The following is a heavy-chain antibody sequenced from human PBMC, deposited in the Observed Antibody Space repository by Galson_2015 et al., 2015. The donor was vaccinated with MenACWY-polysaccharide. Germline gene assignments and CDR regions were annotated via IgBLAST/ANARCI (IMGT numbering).Heavy chain of an antibody. V-gene: IGHV4-30-4*01. J-gene: IGHJ4*02. CDR2: IYFSGST. CDR1: GDSISSRDYY. D-gene: IGHD2-21*01. CDR3: ARVDVNCRSGNCFSWIRVDY. Sequence: GDSISSRDYYWSWIRQPLGKGLEWIGYIYFSGSTYYNPSLKSRLSLSVDMSKNQFSLKLSSVTAADTAVYYCARVDVNCRSGNCFSWIRVDYWGQGTLVTVSS.